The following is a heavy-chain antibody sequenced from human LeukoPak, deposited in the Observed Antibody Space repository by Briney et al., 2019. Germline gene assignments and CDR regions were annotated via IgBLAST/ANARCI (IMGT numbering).Heavy chain of an antibody. D-gene: IGHD2-2*01. CDR3: ARALVVVPAANYYYYYYMDV. Sequence: SETLSLTCAVSGGSFSGYYWSWIRQPPGKGLEWIWYIYYSGSTNYNPSLKSRVTISVDTSKNQFSLKLSSVTAADTAVYYCARALVVVPAANYYYYYYMDVWGKGTTVTISS. V-gene: IGHV4-59*01. J-gene: IGHJ6*03. CDR2: IYYSGST. CDR1: GGSFSGYY.